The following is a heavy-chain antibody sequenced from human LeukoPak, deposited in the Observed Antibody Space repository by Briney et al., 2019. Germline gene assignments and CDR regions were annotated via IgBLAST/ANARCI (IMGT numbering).Heavy chain of an antibody. CDR2: INPNSGGT. J-gene: IGHJ6*03. V-gene: IGHV1-2*02. D-gene: IGHD4-23*01. CDR1: GYTFTDHF. Sequence: GASVKVSCKASGYTFTDHFIHWVRQAPGQGLEWMGWINPNSGGTNYAQKFQGRVTMTRDTSISTVYMELSRLRSDDTAVYYCARGGYGGNVIRDYMDVWGKGTTVTVSS. CDR3: ARGGYGGNVIRDYMDV.